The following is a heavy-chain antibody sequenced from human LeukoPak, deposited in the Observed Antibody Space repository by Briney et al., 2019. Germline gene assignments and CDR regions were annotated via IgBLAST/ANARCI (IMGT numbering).Heavy chain of an antibody. Sequence: GGSLRLSCAASGFTFSRYWMSWVRQAPWEGLKWVANIKQDGSAKNYVDSVKGRFTISRDNAKKSLYLQMNSLRAEDTAVYYCAPPPIAATGNWGQGTLVTVSS. J-gene: IGHJ4*02. D-gene: IGHD6-13*01. CDR1: GFTFSRYW. CDR3: APPPIAATGN. V-gene: IGHV3-7*01. CDR2: IKQDGSAK.